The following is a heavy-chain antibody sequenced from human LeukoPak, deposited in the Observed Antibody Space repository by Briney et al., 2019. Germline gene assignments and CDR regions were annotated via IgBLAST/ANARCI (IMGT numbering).Heavy chain of an antibody. CDR2: ISWNSGSI. CDR1: GFTFDDYA. D-gene: IGHD6-13*01. Sequence: GRSLRLSCAASGFTFDDYAMHWVRQAPGKGLEWVSGISWNSGSIGYADSVKGRFTISRDNAKNSLYLQMNSLRAEDTALYYCAKGSSWYFLSPTGFDYWRQGTLVTVSS. CDR3: AKGSSWYFLSPTGFDY. V-gene: IGHV3-9*01. J-gene: IGHJ4*02.